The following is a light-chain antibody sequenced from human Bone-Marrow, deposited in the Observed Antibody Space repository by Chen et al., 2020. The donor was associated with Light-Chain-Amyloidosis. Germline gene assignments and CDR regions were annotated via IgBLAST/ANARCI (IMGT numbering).Light chain of an antibody. CDR1: NIGSTS. J-gene: IGLJ3*02. CDR2: DDR. CDR3: QVWDRSSDRPV. V-gene: IGLV3-21*02. Sequence: SYVLTPPSSVSVPPAHTATIPCGGNNIGSTSVHWHQQTPRQAPLLVVYDDRDRPSGIPERLSGSNSGNTATLTISMVEAGDEADYYCQVWDRSSDRPVFGGGTKLTVL.